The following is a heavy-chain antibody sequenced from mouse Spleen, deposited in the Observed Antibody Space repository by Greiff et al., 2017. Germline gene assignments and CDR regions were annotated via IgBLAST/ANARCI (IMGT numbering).Heavy chain of an antibody. D-gene: IGHD2-4*01. CDR1: GFSLTSYG. Sequence: QVQLKESGPGLVQPSQSLSIICTVSGFSLTSYGVHWVRQSPGKGLEWLGVIWSGGSTDYNAAFISRLSISKDNSKSQVFFKMNSLQADDTAIYYCARGIYYDYDVEWYFDVWGTGTTVTVSS. V-gene: IGHV2-2*01. J-gene: IGHJ1*03. CDR2: IWSGGST. CDR3: ARGIYYDYDVEWYFDV.